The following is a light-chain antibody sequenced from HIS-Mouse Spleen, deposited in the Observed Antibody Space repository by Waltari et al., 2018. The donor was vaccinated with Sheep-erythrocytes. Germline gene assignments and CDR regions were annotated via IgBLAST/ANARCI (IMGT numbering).Light chain of an antibody. CDR3: CSYAGSSTWV. CDR2: EGS. CDR1: SSDVGSYNL. V-gene: IGLV2-23*01. Sequence: QSALTQPASVSGSPGQSLPSSCTGTSSDVGSYNLVPWYRQHPGKAPKLMIYEGSKRPSGVSNRFSGSKSGNTASLTISGLQAEDEADYYCCSYAGSSTWVFGGGTKLTVL. J-gene: IGLJ3*02.